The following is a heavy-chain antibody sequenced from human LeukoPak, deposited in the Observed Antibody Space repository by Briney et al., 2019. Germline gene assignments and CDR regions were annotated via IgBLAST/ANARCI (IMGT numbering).Heavy chain of an antibody. J-gene: IGHJ4*01. CDR2: INYDGSQK. D-gene: IGHD2-21*02. V-gene: IGHV3-7*01. CDR1: GFVFKNYW. Sequence: PGGSLRLSCAASGFVFKNYWMSWVRQAPGKGLEWLANINYDGSQKYHVDSVEGRFTISRDNDKNSLYLQMNSLRVEDTAVYYCGKSEVTIPDSHWGQGTPVTVSS. CDR3: GKSEVTIPDSH.